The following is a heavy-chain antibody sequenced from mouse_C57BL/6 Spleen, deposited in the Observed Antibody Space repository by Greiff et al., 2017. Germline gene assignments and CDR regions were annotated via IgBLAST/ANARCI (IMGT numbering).Heavy chain of an antibody. CDR1: GFNIKDDY. V-gene: IGHV14-4*01. CDR3: TTGDGNDY. J-gene: IGHJ2*01. CDR2: IDPENGDT. D-gene: IGHD2-1*01. Sequence: EVQLQQSGAELVRPGASVKLSCTASGFNIKDDYMHWVKQRTEQGLEWIGWIDPENGDTEYASKFQGKATITADTSSNTAYLQLSSLTSEDTAVYYCTTGDGNDYWGQGTTLTVSS.